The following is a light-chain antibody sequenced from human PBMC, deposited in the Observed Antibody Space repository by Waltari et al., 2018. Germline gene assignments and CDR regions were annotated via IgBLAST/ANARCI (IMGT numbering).Light chain of an antibody. V-gene: IGLV2-14*03. J-gene: IGLJ1*01. CDR3: SSYTASRLYV. Sequence: QSALTQPASVSGSPGQSITISCTGTSSDVGGYYYVSWYQQYPGKAPKLVIHDVSSRPSGTSDRFSGSKSGNTASLIISGLQADDEADYYCSSYTASRLYVFGTGTKVTVL. CDR1: SSDVGGYYY. CDR2: DVS.